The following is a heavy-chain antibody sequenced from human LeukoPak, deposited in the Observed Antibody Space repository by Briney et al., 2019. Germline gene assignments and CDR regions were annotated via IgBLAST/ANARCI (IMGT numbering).Heavy chain of an antibody. CDR3: ARDPYYDSSGYYYGGYFDY. Sequence: GGSLRLSCAASGFTFSNAWMNWVRQAPGKGLEWVAVISYDGSNKYYADSVKGRFTISRDNSKNTLYLQMNSLRAEDTAVYYCARDPYYDSSGYYYGGYFDYWGQGTLVTVSS. J-gene: IGHJ4*02. CDR1: GFTFSNAW. CDR2: ISYDGSNK. V-gene: IGHV3-30-3*01. D-gene: IGHD3-22*01.